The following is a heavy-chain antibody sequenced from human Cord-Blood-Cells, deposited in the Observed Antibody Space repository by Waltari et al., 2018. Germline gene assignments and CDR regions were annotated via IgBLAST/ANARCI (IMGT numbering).Heavy chain of an antibody. Sequence: QVQLVQSGAEVKKPGASVKVSCKSFGYTFTSCGTSRVRQAPGQGLEGMGWISAYNGNTNYAQKLQGRVTMTTDTSTSTAYMELRSLRSDDTAVYYCARAGKFVVVPAAIDYWGQGTLVTVSS. CDR2: ISAYNGNT. D-gene: IGHD2-2*02. CDR3: ARAGKFVVVPAAIDY. J-gene: IGHJ4*02. CDR1: GYTFTSCG. V-gene: IGHV1-18*04.